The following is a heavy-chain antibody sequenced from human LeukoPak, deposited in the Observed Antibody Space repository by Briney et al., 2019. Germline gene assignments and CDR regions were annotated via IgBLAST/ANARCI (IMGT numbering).Heavy chain of an antibody. Sequence: GGSLRLSCAASGFTFSSYSMNWVRQAPGKGLEWVSSISSSSYIYYADSVKGRFTISRDNAKNSLYLQMNSLRAEDTAVYYCARATMVRGVNPFYYYYYGMDVWGQGTTVTVSS. J-gene: IGHJ6*02. D-gene: IGHD3-10*01. V-gene: IGHV3-21*01. CDR2: ISSSSYI. CDR3: ARATMVRGVNPFYYYYYGMDV. CDR1: GFTFSSYS.